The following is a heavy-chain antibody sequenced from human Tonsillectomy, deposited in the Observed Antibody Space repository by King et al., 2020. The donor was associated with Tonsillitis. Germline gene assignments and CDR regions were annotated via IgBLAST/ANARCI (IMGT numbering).Heavy chain of an antibody. CDR3: VKGPAAMILWDWFDP. J-gene: IGHJ5*02. CDR1: GFTFRSYA. D-gene: IGHD2-2*01. Sequence: VQLVESGGGLVQPGGSLRLSCSASGFTFRSYAMHWVRQAPGKGLEYVSGISNSGGGTSYADPVKGRFTISRDNSKNTLYLQMTSLRVEDTAVYYCVKGPAAMILWDWFDPWGQGPLVTVSS. CDR2: ISNSGGGT. V-gene: IGHV3-64D*06.